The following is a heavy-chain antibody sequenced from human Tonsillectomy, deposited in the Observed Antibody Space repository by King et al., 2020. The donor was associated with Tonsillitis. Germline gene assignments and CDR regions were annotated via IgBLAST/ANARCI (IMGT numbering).Heavy chain of an antibody. D-gene: IGHD1-26*01. Sequence: VQLVESGGGVVQPGRSLRLSCAASGFTFSSYVMHWVRQAPGKGLEWVAVISYDGSFKYYADSVKGRFTISRDNSKNTLYLQMNSLRAEDTAVYYCARGSWWELLLSGAFDIWGQGTKVTVSS. CDR3: ARGSWWELLLSGAFDI. CDR1: GFTFSSYV. CDR2: ISYDGSFK. V-gene: IGHV3-30*04. J-gene: IGHJ3*02.